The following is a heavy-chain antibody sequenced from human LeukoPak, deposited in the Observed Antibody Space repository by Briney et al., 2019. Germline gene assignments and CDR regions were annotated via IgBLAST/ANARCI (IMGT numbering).Heavy chain of an antibody. CDR3: ARDPSLYDILTGYNNWFDP. CDR1: GYTFTGYY. CDR2: INPNSGGT. J-gene: IGHJ5*02. V-gene: IGHV1-2*02. D-gene: IGHD3-9*01. Sequence: ASVKVSCKASGYTFTGYYMHWVRQAPGQGLEWMGWINPNSGGTSYAQKFQGRVTMTRDTSISTAYMELSRLRSDDTAVYYCARDPSLYDILTGYNNWFDPWGQGTLVTVSS.